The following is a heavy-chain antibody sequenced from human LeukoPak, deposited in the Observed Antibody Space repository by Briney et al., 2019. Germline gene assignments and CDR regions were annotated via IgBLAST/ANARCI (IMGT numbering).Heavy chain of an antibody. CDR3: ARGRGYGDRPTGGSYYYGMDA. J-gene: IGHJ6*02. D-gene: IGHD4-17*01. CDR1: GGSISSGGYS. Sequence: SQTLSLTCAVSGGSISSGGYSWSWIRQPPGKGLEWIGYIYHSGSTYYNPSLKSRVTISVDTSKNQFSLKLSSVTAADTAVYYCARGRGYGDRPTGGSYYYGMDAWGQGTTVTVSS. CDR2: IYHSGST. V-gene: IGHV4-30-2*01.